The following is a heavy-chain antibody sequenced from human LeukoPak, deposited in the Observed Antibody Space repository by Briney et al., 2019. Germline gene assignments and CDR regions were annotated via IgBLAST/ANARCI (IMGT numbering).Heavy chain of an antibody. D-gene: IGHD3-9*01. CDR2: ISYDGSNK. J-gene: IGHJ4*02. V-gene: IGHV3-30*01. CDR1: GFTFSSYA. CDR3: ARSQKTYYDILTGYYSY. Sequence: GRSLRLSCAASGFTFSSYAMHWVRQAPGKGLEWVAVISYDGSNKYYADSVKGRFTISRDNSKNTLYLQMNSLRAEDTAVYYCARSQKTYYDILTGYYSYWGQGTLVTVSS.